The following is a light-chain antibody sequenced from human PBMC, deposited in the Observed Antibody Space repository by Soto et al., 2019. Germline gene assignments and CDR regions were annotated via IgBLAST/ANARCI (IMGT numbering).Light chain of an antibody. CDR1: SSDVGNYNY. J-gene: IGLJ1*01. Sequence: VLTQPASVSGSPGQSITISCTGTSSDVGNYNYVSWYQQHPGKAPKLMIYEVSNRPSGVSDRFSGSKSGNTASLTISGLQAEDEADYYCSSYTSSRYVFGTGTKVTVL. CDR2: EVS. V-gene: IGLV2-14*01. CDR3: SSYTSSRYV.